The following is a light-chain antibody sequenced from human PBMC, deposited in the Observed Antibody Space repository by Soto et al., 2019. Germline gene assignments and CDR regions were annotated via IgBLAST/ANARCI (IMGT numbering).Light chain of an antibody. V-gene: IGKV3-11*01. CDR1: QSVAYF. CDR3: QQRSNWPPFT. J-gene: IGKJ5*01. Sequence: EIVLTQSPATLSLSPGERATLSCRASQSVAYFLAWYQQKPGQAPRLLIYDASNRATGVPSRFSGSGSEADFPLTINNLEPEDSAVYYCQQRSNWPPFTFGQGTRLEIK. CDR2: DAS.